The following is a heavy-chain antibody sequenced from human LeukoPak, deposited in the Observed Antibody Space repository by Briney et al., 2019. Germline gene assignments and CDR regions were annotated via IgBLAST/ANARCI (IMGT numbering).Heavy chain of an antibody. CDR1: GGSISNYY. D-gene: IGHD3-10*01. Sequence: PSGTLSLTCTVSGGSISNYYWSWIRQPAGKGLEWIGRIYSSGSTNYNPSLKSRVTMSVDTSTNQLSLKLSSVTAADTAVYYCARLSVLLEGFDPWGQGTLVTVSS. J-gene: IGHJ5*02. CDR3: ARLSVLLEGFDP. CDR2: IYSSGST. V-gene: IGHV4-4*07.